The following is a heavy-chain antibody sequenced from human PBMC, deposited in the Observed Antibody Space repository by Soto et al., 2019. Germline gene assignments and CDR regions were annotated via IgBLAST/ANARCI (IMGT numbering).Heavy chain of an antibody. Sequence: LGESLKISCKGSGYSFTSYWISWVRQMPGKGLEWMGRIDPSDSYTNYSPSFQGHVTISADKSISTAYLQWSSLKASDTAMYYCARLSGSSGWNDAFDIWGQGTMVTVSS. D-gene: IGHD6-19*01. CDR1: GYSFTSYW. J-gene: IGHJ3*02. CDR2: IDPSDSYT. V-gene: IGHV5-10-1*01. CDR3: ARLSGSSGWNDAFDI.